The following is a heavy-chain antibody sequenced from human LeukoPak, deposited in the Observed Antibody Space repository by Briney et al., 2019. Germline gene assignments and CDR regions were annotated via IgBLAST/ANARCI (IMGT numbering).Heavy chain of an antibody. V-gene: IGHV4-39*01. CDR3: ASLSVRVRGVNETRNWFDP. J-gene: IGHJ5*02. Sequence: SETLSLTCTVSGGSISSSSYYWGWIRQPPGKGLEWIGSIYYSGSTYYNPSLKSRVTISVDTSKNQFSLKLSSVTAADTAVYYCASLSVRVRGVNETRNWFDPWGQGTLVTVSS. D-gene: IGHD3-10*01. CDR1: GGSISSSSYY. CDR2: IYYSGST.